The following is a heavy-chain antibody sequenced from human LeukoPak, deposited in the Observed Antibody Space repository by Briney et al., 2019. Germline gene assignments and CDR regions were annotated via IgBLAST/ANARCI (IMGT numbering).Heavy chain of an antibody. D-gene: IGHD3-22*01. J-gene: IGHJ3*02. CDR1: GASISSSY. CDR2: IYYSGST. Sequence: PSETLPLTCSVSGASISSSYWSWIRQPPGKGLEWIGFIYYSGSTKYNPSLNDRVTMSADTSKNQFSLKLSSVTAADTAVYYCARGYYDSSGYSNTFDIWGQGTMVTVSS. V-gene: IGHV4-59*01. CDR3: ARGYYDSSGYSNTFDI.